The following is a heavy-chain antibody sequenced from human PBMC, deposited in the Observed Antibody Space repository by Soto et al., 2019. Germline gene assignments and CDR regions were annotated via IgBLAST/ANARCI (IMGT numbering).Heavy chain of an antibody. CDR1: CGSLSSYY. Sequence: SETLSLTCTVSCGSLSSYYWSWIRQPPGKGLEWIGYIYYSGSTNYNPSLKSRVTISVDTSKNQFSLKLNSMTAADTAVYYCARHNYGSGSTYFDYWGQGTLVTVSS. CDR3: ARHNYGSGSTYFDY. V-gene: IGHV4-59*08. CDR2: IYYSGST. D-gene: IGHD3-10*01. J-gene: IGHJ4*02.